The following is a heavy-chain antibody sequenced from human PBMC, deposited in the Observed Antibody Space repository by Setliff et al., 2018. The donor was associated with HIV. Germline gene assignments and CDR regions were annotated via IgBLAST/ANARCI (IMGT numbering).Heavy chain of an antibody. CDR3: TRATRYCGGDCSSGGAYDI. D-gene: IGHD2-21*02. V-gene: IGHV1-2*02. J-gene: IGHJ3*02. CDR1: GFTFNKFH. Sequence: ASVKVSCKASGFTFNKFHIQWVRQAPGQGPEGMGWINVDSGGTNYVQKFQGRVTMTWDTSISTAYMDLSSLTSDDTAIYYCTRATRYCGGDCSSGGAYDIWGQGTVVTVSS. CDR2: INVDSGGT.